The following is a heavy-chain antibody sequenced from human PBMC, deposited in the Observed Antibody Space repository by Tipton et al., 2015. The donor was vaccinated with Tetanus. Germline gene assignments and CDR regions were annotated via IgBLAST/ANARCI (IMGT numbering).Heavy chain of an antibody. CDR1: GGSISDKKYY. J-gene: IGHJ5*02. V-gene: IGHV4-39*01. Sequence: LRLSCSVSGGSISDKKYYWGWIRQPPGKGLEWIASVYFEGSTYYSPSLKSRVSIAADTAQNLFSLRLSSVTADDTAVYYCARHLYGYWFDPWGQGAQVTVSS. CDR3: ARHLYGYWFDP. D-gene: IGHD3-10*01. CDR2: VYFEGST.